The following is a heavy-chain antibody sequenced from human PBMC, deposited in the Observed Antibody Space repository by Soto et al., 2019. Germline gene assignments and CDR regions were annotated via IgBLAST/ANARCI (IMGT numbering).Heavy chain of an antibody. CDR1: GGDIRNYY. CDR2: IYTSGST. D-gene: IGHD3-22*01. Sequence: TVSGGDIRNYYCSWIRQPAGKGLEWIGRIYTSGSTNYNPSLKSRVTISVDTSKNQFSLKLSSVTAADTSGYYCTRGRGSSGGYFGYSGQGTGGTGSS. J-gene: IGHJ4*02. V-gene: IGHV4-4*07. CDR3: TRGRGSSGGYFGY.